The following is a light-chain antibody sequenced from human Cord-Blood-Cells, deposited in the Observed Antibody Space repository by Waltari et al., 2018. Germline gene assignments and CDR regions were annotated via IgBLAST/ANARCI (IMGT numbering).Light chain of an antibody. J-gene: IGKJ2*01. Sequence: DIQMTQSPSSLSASVGDRVTITCRASQSISSYLNWYQQKPGKAPKLLIYAASSLQSGVPSRFSSSGSGTDFTLTISSRQPEDFATDYCQQKYSTPQTFGQGTKLEVK. CDR3: QQKYSTPQT. V-gene: IGKV1-39*01. CDR2: AAS. CDR1: QSISSY.